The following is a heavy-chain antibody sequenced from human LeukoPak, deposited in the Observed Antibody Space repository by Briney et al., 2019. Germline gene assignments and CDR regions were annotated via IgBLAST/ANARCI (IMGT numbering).Heavy chain of an antibody. Sequence: GGSLRLSCAASGFTFSSYAMSWVRQAPGKGLEWVSGISGSGGRTLYADSVKGRVTISRDNSKNTLYMQMNSLGAEDTAVYYCAKKGGDYVDSVTDYWGQGTLVTVSS. CDR3: AKKGGDYVDSVTDY. CDR1: GFTFSSYA. D-gene: IGHD4-17*01. CDR2: ISGSGGRT. J-gene: IGHJ4*02. V-gene: IGHV3-23*01.